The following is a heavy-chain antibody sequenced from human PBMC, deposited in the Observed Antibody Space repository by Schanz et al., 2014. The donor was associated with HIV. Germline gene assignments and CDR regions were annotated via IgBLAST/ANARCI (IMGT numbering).Heavy chain of an antibody. D-gene: IGHD2-2*03. CDR3: AREVDIVVVPAAIVGWFDP. Sequence: QVHLVQSGAEVKKPGASVKVSCKASGYTFSGYYIHWVRQAPGQGLEWMGWMNPNSGNTGYAQKFQGRVTMTRNTSISTAYMELSSLRSEDTAVYYCAREVDIVVVPAAIVGWFDPWGQGTLVTVSS. CDR2: MNPNSGNT. V-gene: IGHV1-8*02. CDR1: GYTFSGYY. J-gene: IGHJ5*02.